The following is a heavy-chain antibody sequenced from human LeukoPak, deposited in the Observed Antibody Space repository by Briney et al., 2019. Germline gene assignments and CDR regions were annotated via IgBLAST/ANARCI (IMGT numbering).Heavy chain of an antibody. CDR1: GFTFSSFG. CDR2: IWDDGSKK. Sequence: GGSLRLSCAASGFTFSSFGMHWVRQAPVRGLEWVAVIWDDGSKKYYADSVKGRFTISRDNSKNTVYLQMNSLRAEDTALYYCARDLGRGNTPFDYWGQGTLVTVSP. D-gene: IGHD3-16*01. V-gene: IGHV3-33*01. CDR3: ARDLGRGNTPFDY. J-gene: IGHJ4*02.